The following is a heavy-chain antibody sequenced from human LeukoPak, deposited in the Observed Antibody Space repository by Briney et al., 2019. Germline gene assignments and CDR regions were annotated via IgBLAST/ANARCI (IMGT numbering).Heavy chain of an antibody. J-gene: IGHJ4*02. Sequence: KPSETLSLTCSVSGASISGGTYYWGWIRQPPGKGLEWIGSIYYTGSTYDNPSLKSRVTISVDTSKNQFSLKLSSVTAADTAVYYCARRGGSGRAFDYWSQGTLVTVSS. CDR3: ARRGGSGRAFDY. CDR2: IYYTGST. CDR1: GASISGGTYY. V-gene: IGHV4-39*01. D-gene: IGHD1-26*01.